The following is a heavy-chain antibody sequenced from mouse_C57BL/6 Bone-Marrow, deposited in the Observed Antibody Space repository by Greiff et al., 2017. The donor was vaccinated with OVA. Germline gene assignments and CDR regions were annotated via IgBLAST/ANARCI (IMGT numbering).Heavy chain of an antibody. D-gene: IGHD2-2*01. CDR3: SRHDPYGSYYSMDY. J-gene: IGHJ4*01. V-gene: IGHV2-6-1*01. Sequence: QVQLQESGPGLVAPSQSLSITCTVSGFSLTSYGVHWVRQPPGQGLEWLVVIWSDGSTTYNSALKSRLSISKDNSKSQVFLKMNSLQTDDTATYYCSRHDPYGSYYSMDYWGQGTSVTVSS. CDR2: IWSDGST. CDR1: GFSLTSYG.